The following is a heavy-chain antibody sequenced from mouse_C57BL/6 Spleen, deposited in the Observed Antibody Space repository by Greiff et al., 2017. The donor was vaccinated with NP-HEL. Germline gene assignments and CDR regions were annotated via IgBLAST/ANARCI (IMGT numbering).Heavy chain of an antibody. J-gene: IGHJ2*01. CDR3: ARSLVLVTNWDGD. D-gene: IGHD4-1*01. Sequence: QVHVKQSGAELARPGASVKLSCKASGYTFTSYGISWVKQRTGQGLEWIGEIYPRSGNTYYNEKFKGKATLTADKSSSTAYMELRSLTSEDSAVYFCARSLVLVTNWDGDWGKGTTLTVSS. CDR1: GYTFTSYG. V-gene: IGHV1-81*01. CDR2: IYPRSGNT.